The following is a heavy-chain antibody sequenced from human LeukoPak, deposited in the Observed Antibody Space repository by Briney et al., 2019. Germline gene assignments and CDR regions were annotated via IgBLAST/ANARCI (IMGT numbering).Heavy chain of an antibody. CDR2: IDGNGIST. D-gene: IGHD3-10*01. J-gene: IGHJ5*02. V-gene: IGHV3-23*01. CDR3: AKAREWFGESNNWFDP. Sequence: KPGGSLRLSCAPSRFTFNNYAMTWVRQAPGKGLEWVSAIDGNGISTYYADSVKGRFSISRDNSKNALYLQMNSLRAEDTAVYYCAKAREWFGESNNWFDPWGQGTLVTVSS. CDR1: RFTFNNYA.